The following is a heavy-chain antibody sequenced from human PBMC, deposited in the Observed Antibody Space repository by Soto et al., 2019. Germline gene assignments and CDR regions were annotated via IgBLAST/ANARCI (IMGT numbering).Heavy chain of an antibody. Sequence: ASVKVSCKASGYTFTGYYMHWVRQAPGKGLGWMGWINPNSGGTNYAQKFQGWVTMTRDTSISTAYMELSRLRSDDTAVYYCASSNRYQRLDYYGMDVLGQGTTVTVS. D-gene: IGHD2-2*01. V-gene: IGHV1-2*04. J-gene: IGHJ6*02. CDR2: INPNSGGT. CDR1: GYTFTGYY. CDR3: ASSNRYQRLDYYGMDV.